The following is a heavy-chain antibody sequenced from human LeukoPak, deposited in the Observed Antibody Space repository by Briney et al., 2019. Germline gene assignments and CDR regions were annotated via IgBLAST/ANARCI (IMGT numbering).Heavy chain of an antibody. Sequence: GRSLRLSCAASGFTFSSYAMHWVRQAPGKGLEWVAVISYDGSNKYYADFVKGRFTISRDNSKNTLYLQMNSLRAEDTAVYYCARDAAAATYWGQGTLVTVSS. J-gene: IGHJ4*02. CDR2: ISYDGSNK. CDR3: ARDAAAATY. CDR1: GFTFSSYA. D-gene: IGHD6-13*01. V-gene: IGHV3-30*01.